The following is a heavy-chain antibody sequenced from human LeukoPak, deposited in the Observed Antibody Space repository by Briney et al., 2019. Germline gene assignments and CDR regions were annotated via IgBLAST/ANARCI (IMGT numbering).Heavy chain of an antibody. CDR1: GLFFGSYS. CDR3: ARDHQVSYFDL. D-gene: IGHD6-6*01. CDR2: ISSSSNYI. Sequence: PGGSRGLSCAASGLFFGSYSMTWVRQAPGKGREWVSFISSSSNYIYYADSVKGRFTISRDNAKNSLYLQMNSLRAEDTAVYYCARDHQVSYFDLWGQGTLVTVSS. J-gene: IGHJ4*02. V-gene: IGHV3-21*01.